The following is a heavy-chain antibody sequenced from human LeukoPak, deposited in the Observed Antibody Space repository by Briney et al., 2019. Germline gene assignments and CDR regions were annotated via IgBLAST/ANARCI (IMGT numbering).Heavy chain of an antibody. V-gene: IGHV3-30*19. J-gene: IGHJ6*02. Sequence: GGSLRLSCAASGFTFSSYGMHWVRQAPGKGLEWVAVIWYDGSNKYYADSVKGRFTISRDNSKNTLYLQMNSLRAEDTAVYYCARSNAPYYYYGMDVWGQGTTVTVSS. CDR3: ARSNAPYYYYGMDV. CDR1: GFTFSSYG. CDR2: IWYDGSNK.